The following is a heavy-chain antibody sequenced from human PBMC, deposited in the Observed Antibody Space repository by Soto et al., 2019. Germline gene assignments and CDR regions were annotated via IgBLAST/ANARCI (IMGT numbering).Heavy chain of an antibody. CDR1: GFTFGDYA. Sequence: GGSLRLSGTPSGFTFGDYALSWFGQAPGKGLEWVGFIRSKAYGGTTEYAASVKGRFTIPRDDCKSIAYLQMNSLKTEDTAVYYCTRVPGIAAADSVDYWGQGTLVTVSS. CDR2: IRSKAYGGTT. D-gene: IGHD6-13*01. J-gene: IGHJ4*02. CDR3: TRVPGIAAADSVDY. V-gene: IGHV3-49*03.